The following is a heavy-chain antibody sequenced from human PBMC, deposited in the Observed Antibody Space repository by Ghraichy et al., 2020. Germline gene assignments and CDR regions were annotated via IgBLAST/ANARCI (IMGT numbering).Heavy chain of an antibody. Sequence: GGSLRLSCAASRFTFRDFWMGWVRQAPGKGLQWVATINNDGKERYYVESVEGRFTISRDNARNSLFLQMNSLTVDDAAVYYCARAGTAGSVDYWGQGTPVIVSS. D-gene: IGHD3-10*01. V-gene: IGHV3-7*03. CDR2: INNDGKER. CDR3: ARAGTAGSVDY. CDR1: RFTFRDFW. J-gene: IGHJ4*02.